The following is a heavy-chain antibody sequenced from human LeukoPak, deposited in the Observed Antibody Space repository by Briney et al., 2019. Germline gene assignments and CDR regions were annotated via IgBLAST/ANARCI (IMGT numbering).Heavy chain of an antibody. CDR3: TTKVIRGNSGDDYDD. Sequence: GGSLRLSCAASGVTFRSYGMHWVRQAPGKGLEWVALISSGGNDKLYGDSVKGRFTISRDDSKSTLYLQMNSLRVEDTAVYYCTTKVIRGNSGDDYDDWGQGTLVTVSS. J-gene: IGHJ4*02. V-gene: IGHV3-30*03. CDR2: ISSGGNDK. D-gene: IGHD5-12*01. CDR1: GVTFRSYG.